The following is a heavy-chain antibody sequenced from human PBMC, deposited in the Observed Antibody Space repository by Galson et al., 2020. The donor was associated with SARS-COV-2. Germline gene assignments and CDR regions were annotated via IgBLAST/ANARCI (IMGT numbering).Heavy chain of an antibody. D-gene: IGHD3-10*01. Sequence: GGSLRLSCVASGFTLSSVEMNWVRQAPGKGLEWISYISSRGGTIYYANSVKGRFTISRDNGKDSLYLQMNRLRADDTAVYFCARGAWDYGAGSYYTPWEGLIDHWGQGTLVTVSS. CDR3: ARGAWDYGAGSYYTPWEGLIDH. J-gene: IGHJ4*02. CDR2: ISSRGGTI. V-gene: IGHV3-48*03. CDR1: GFTLSSVE.